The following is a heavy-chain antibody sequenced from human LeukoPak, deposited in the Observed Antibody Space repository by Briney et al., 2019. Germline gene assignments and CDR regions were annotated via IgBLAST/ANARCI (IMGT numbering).Heavy chain of an antibody. CDR1: GYTLTDLS. CDR2: FDPEDGET. J-gene: IGHJ4*02. D-gene: IGHD3-10*01. CDR3: ATPAVNYYGSGSYPPDY. Sequence: ASVKVSCKVSGYTLTDLSMHWVRQAPGKGLEWMGGFDPEDGETIYAQKFQGRVTMTEDTSTDTAYMELSSLRSEDTAVYYCATPAVNYYGSGSYPPDYWGQGTLVTVSS. V-gene: IGHV1-24*01.